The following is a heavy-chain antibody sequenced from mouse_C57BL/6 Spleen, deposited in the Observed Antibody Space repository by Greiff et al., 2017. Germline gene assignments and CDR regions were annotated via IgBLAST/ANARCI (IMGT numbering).Heavy chain of an antibody. V-gene: IGHV1-15*01. CDR3: TRNYYGSLDY. CDR2: IDPETGGT. D-gene: IGHD1-1*01. J-gene: IGHJ2*01. CDR1: GYTFTDYE. Sequence: VQLQQSGAELVRPGASVTLSCKASGYTFTDYEMHWVKQTPVHGLEWIGAIDPETGGTAYNQKFKGKAILTADKSSSTAYMELRSRTSEDSAVYYCTRNYYGSLDYWGQGTTLTVSS.